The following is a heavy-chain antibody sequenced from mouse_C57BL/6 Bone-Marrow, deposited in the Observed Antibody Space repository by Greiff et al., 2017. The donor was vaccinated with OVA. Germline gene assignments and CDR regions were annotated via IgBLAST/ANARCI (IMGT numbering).Heavy chain of an antibody. Sequence: EVQLQQSGPELVKPGASVKISCKASGYSFTGYYMHWVKQSHGNILEWIGYIHPYNGVSSYNQKFKGKATLTVDKSSSTAYMELRSLTSEDSAVYYCARGRDYYAMDYWGQGTSVTVSS. V-gene: IGHV1-31*01. CDR2: IHPYNGVS. CDR1: GYSFTGYY. CDR3: ARGRDYYAMDY. J-gene: IGHJ4*01.